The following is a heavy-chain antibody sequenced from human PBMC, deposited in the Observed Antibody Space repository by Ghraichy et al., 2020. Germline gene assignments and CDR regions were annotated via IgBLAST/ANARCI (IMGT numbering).Heavy chain of an antibody. CDR1: GFTFSSYA. D-gene: IGHD2-21*02. J-gene: IGHJ3*01. CDR3: AKGMAVTPPRAFDL. CDR2: ISASRGST. Sequence: GALRLSCAASGFTFSSYAMNWVRQAPGKGLEWVSVISASRGSTYYADSVKGRFTISRDNSMNTLYLQMDSLRAEDTAVYYCAKGMAVTPPRAFDLWGQGTMVTVSS. V-gene: IGHV3-23*01.